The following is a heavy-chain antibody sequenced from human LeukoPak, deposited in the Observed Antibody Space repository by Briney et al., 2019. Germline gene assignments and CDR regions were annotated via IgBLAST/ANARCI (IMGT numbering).Heavy chain of an antibody. Sequence: GASVKVSCRTSGYTFAAYYIHWVRQAPGQGLEWMGWVNPNGGGTNYAQKFKDRLTMTWDTSISTGYMEVSRLRSDDKAIYFCARSGRGKYNDYWGRGTLVTVSS. CDR3: ARSGRGKYNDY. D-gene: IGHD1-14*01. J-gene: IGHJ4*02. CDR1: GYTFAAYY. CDR2: VNPNGGGT. V-gene: IGHV1-2*02.